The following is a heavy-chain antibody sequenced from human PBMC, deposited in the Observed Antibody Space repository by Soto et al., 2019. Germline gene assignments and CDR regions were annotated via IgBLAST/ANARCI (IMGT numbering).Heavy chain of an antibody. CDR2: ISGTGGSI. CDR3: VTLLGYCSAATCPAGY. CDR1: GLTFSSFE. D-gene: IGHD2-15*01. V-gene: IGHV3-48*03. Sequence: EVQLVESGGGLVQPGGSLRLSCTASGLTFSSFEMNWVRQAPGKGLEWVSYISGTGGSIYYADSVKGRFTISRDNAKNSLYLQMNSLRAEDTPVYYCVTLLGYCSAATCPAGYWGQGTLVTVSS. J-gene: IGHJ4*02.